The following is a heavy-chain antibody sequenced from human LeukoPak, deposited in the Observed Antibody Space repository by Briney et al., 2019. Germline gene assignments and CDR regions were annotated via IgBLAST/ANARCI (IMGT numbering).Heavy chain of an antibody. CDR2: TYYSGST. J-gene: IGHJ5*02. Sequence: PSQTLSLTCTVSGGSISSGGYYWSWIRQHPGKGLEWIGYTYYSGSTYYNPSLKSRVTISVDTSKNQFSLKLSSVTAADTAVYYCARTVLLWFGELLGGWFDPWGQGTLVTVSS. CDR3: ARTVLLWFGELLGGWFDP. D-gene: IGHD3-10*01. CDR1: GGSISSGGYY. V-gene: IGHV4-31*03.